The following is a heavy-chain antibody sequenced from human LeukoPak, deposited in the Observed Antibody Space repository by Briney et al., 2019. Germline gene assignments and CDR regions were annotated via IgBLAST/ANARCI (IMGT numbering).Heavy chain of an antibody. Sequence: GGSLRLSCAASGFTFSSYSMNWVRQAPGKGVEWVGRIKSKSSGGTTEYAAPVRGRFTISIDDAKNTLYLQMNSLQTEDTALYYCSTEGFTYGYHSFDTWGQGTMVTISS. J-gene: IGHJ3*02. CDR1: GFTFSSYS. D-gene: IGHD5-18*01. V-gene: IGHV3-15*01. CDR3: STEGFTYGYHSFDT. CDR2: IKSKSSGGTT.